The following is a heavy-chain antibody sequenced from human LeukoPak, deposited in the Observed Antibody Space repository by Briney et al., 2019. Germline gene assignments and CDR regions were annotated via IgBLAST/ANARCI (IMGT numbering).Heavy chain of an antibody. J-gene: IGHJ4*02. D-gene: IGHD6-13*01. Sequence: ASVKVSCKASGYTFTGYGISWVRQAPGQGLEWMGWISAYSGNTNYAQKLQGRVTMTTDTSTSTAYMELRSLRSDDTAVYYCARVPPGSSSWFYYSDYWGQGTLVTVSS. CDR3: ARVPPGSSSWFYYSDY. V-gene: IGHV1-18*01. CDR2: ISAYSGNT. CDR1: GYTFTGYG.